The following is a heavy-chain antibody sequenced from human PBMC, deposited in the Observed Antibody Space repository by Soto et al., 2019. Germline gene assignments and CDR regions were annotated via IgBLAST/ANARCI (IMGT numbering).Heavy chain of an antibody. J-gene: IGHJ3*02. D-gene: IGHD4-17*01. CDR1: GYTFTSYG. Sequence: GASVKVSCKASGYTFTSYGISWVRQAPGQGLEWMGWTSAYNGNTNYAQKLQGRVTMTTDTSTSTAYMELRSLRSDDTAVYYCARVVVDYDSGLGAFDIWGQGTMVTVSS. CDR2: TSAYNGNT. CDR3: ARVVVDYDSGLGAFDI. V-gene: IGHV1-18*01.